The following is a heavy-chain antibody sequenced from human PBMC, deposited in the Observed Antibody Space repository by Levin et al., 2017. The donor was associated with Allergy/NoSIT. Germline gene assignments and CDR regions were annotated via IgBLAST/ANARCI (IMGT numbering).Heavy chain of an antibody. J-gene: IGHJ3*02. CDR1: GYTFSGHY. V-gene: IGHV1-2*02. CDR2: INPNSGGT. D-gene: IGHD2-15*01. CDR3: RIAVVVAANDASDI. Sequence: GESLKISCKASGYTFSGHYMHWVRQAPGQGLEWMGWINPNSGGTNYAQKFQGRVTMTRDRSISTAYMELSRLRSDDTAVYYCRIAVVVAANDASDIWGQGTMVTVSS.